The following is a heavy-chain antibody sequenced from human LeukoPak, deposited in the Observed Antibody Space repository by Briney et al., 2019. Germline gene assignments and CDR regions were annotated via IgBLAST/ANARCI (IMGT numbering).Heavy chain of an antibody. CDR2: IRSKAYGGTT. CDR1: GFTFGDYA. V-gene: IGHV3-49*04. J-gene: IGHJ3*02. Sequence: GGSLRLSCTASGFTFGDYAMSWVRQAPGKGLEWVGFIRSKAYGGTTEYAASVKGRFTISRDDSKSIAYLQMNSLKTEDTAVYYCTTWYYYDSSGYYQNAFDIWGQGTMVTVSS. D-gene: IGHD3-22*01. CDR3: TTWYYYDSSGYYQNAFDI.